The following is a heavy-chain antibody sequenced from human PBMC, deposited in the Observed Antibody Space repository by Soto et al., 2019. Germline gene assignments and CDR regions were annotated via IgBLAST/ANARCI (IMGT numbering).Heavy chain of an antibody. V-gene: IGHV1-3*01. D-gene: IGHD1-26*01. CDR1: GYTFTSYA. Sequence: QVQLVQSGAEVKKPGASVKVSCKASGYTFTSYAMHWVRQAPGQRLEWMGWINAGNGNTKYSQKFQGRVTITRDTSASTAYMELSRLRSEDTAVYYCAREGRGGSYYPAGWFDPWGQGTLVTVSS. CDR3: AREGRGGSYYPAGWFDP. J-gene: IGHJ5*02. CDR2: INAGNGNT.